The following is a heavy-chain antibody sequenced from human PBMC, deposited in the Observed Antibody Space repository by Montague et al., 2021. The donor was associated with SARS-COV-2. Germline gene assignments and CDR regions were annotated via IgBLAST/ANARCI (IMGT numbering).Heavy chain of an antibody. CDR1: GGSISNYY. CDR2: LYTSGST. Sequence: SETLSLTCTVSGGSISNYYWTWIRQPAGKGLEWIGRLYTSGSTTXXPSXXXRVTMSVDTSKNQFSLNVTSVTAADTAIYYCARESGYSSGWRYYYAMDVWGQGTTVIVS. J-gene: IGHJ6*02. V-gene: IGHV4-4*07. CDR3: ARESGYSSGWRYYYAMDV. D-gene: IGHD6-19*01.